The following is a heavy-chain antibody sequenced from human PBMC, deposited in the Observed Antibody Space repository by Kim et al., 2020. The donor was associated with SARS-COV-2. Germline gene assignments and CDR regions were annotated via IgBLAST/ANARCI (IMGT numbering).Heavy chain of an antibody. V-gene: IGHV4-39*01. CDR1: GGSISSSSYY. CDR2: IYYSGST. Sequence: SETLSLTCTVSGGSISSSSYYWGWIRQPPGKGLEWIGRIYYSGSTYYNPSLKSRVTISVDTSKNQFSLKLSSVTAADTAVYYCARLDGYSSSWGRIAPYYYYYGMDVWGQGTTVTVSS. CDR3: ARLDGYSSSWGRIAPYYYYYGMDV. D-gene: IGHD6-13*01. J-gene: IGHJ6*02.